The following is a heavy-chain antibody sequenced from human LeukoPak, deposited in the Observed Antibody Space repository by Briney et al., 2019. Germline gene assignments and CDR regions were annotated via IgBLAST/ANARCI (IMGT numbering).Heavy chain of an antibody. CDR3: ARVSTAISGSSAPGAFDI. CDR1: GGSISSYY. D-gene: IGHD1-26*01. Sequence: SETLSLTCTVSGGSISSYYWTWIRQPPGKGLEWIGYIYYNGSTKYNPSLKSRVTISVDTSKNQFSLNLNSVTAADTAVYYCARVSTAISGSSAPGAFDIWGRGTMVTVSS. CDR2: IYYNGST. V-gene: IGHV4-59*01. J-gene: IGHJ3*02.